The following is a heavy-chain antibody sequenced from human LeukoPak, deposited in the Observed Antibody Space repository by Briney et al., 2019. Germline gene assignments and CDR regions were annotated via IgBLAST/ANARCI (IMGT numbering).Heavy chain of an antibody. Sequence: PSETLSLTCTVSGGSISSYYWSWIRQPPGKGLEWIGSIYHSGSTYYNPSLKSRVTISVDTSKNQFSLKLSSVTAADTAVYYCARQGAVVVITTSFDYWGQGTLVTVSS. CDR3: ARQGAVVVITTSFDY. CDR2: IYHSGST. CDR1: GGSISSYY. J-gene: IGHJ4*02. D-gene: IGHD3-22*01. V-gene: IGHV4-59*08.